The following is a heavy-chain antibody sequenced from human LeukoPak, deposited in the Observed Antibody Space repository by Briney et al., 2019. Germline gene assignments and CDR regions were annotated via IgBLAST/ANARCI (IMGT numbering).Heavy chain of an antibody. CDR2: IYHTGNT. V-gene: IGHV4-59*01. CDR1: GVSITSFY. J-gene: IGHJ3*01. CDR3: ARGGGSYDLVDDTFDF. D-gene: IGHD5-18*01. Sequence: SETLSLTCTVSGVSITSFYWSWIRQAPGKGLEWIGYIYHTGNTKNNPSLKSRVTISVDTSKNQFSLKLTSVTAADTAVYYCARGGGSYDLVDDTFDFWGQGTMVTVSS.